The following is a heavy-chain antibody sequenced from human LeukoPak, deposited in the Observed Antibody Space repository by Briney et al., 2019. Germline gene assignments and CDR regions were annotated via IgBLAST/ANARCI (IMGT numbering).Heavy chain of an antibody. D-gene: IGHD2/OR15-2a*01. J-gene: IGHJ4*02. V-gene: IGHV5-51*01. CDR1: GYSFTTYW. CDR2: ISPTDSDT. CDR3: ARLNSPSYFDY. Sequence: GASLKISCKGSGYSFTTYWIGWVRPMPGKGLEWMGIISPTDSDTNYNPSFQAQVTMSADKSISTAYLQWTSLKASDTAIYYCARLNSPSYFDYWGQGTLVIVSS.